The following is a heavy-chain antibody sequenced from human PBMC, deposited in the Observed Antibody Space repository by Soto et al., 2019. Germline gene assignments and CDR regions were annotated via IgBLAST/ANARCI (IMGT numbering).Heavy chain of an antibody. J-gene: IGHJ5*02. CDR1: GGSISSSSYY. CDR3: ARRGGSGWYNWFDP. D-gene: IGHD6-19*01. CDR2: IHYSGST. Sequence: SETLSLTCTVSGGSISSSSYYWGWIRQPPGKGLEWIGSIHYSGSTYYNPSLKSRVTISVDTSKNQFSLKLSSVTAADTAVYYRARRGGSGWYNWFDPWGQGTLVTVSS. V-gene: IGHV4-39*01.